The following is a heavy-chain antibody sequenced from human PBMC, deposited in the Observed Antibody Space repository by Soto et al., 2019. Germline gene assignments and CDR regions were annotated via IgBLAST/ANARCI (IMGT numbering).Heavy chain of an antibody. Sequence: ASVKASCKASGYTFTGYYIHCVREAPGQVHEWMGWINPNSVGTNYAQKFQGWVTMTRDTSISTAYMELSRLRSDDTALYYCARGMRYSSSWYVYWGQGTLVIVCS. J-gene: IGHJ4*02. D-gene: IGHD6-13*01. CDR1: GYTFTGYY. CDR3: ARGMRYSSSWYVY. CDR2: INPNSVGT. V-gene: IGHV1-2*04.